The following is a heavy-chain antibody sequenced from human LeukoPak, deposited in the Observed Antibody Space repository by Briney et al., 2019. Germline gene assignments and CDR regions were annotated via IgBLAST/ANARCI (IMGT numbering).Heavy chain of an antibody. D-gene: IGHD3-10*01. J-gene: IGHJ4*02. V-gene: IGHV4-39*01. Sequence: SETLSLTCTVSGGSISSSSYYWGWIRQPPGKGLEWIGSIYYSGSTYYNPSLKSRVTISVDTSKNQFSLKLSSVTAADTAVYYCARPKYYYCSGDPIWGQGTLVTVSS. CDR2: IYYSGST. CDR1: GGSISSSSYY. CDR3: ARPKYYYCSGDPI.